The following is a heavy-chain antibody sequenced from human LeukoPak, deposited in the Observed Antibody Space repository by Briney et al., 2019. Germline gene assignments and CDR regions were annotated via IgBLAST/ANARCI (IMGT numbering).Heavy chain of an antibody. D-gene: IGHD3-22*01. Sequence: KSSETLSLTCTVSGGSISSSSYYWGWIRQPPGKGLEWIGSIYYSGSTYYNPSLKSRVTISVDTSKNQFSLKLSSVTAADTAVYYCARNYYDSSGYPEGVDYWGQGTLVTVSS. CDR2: IYYSGST. CDR3: ARNYYDSSGYPEGVDY. CDR1: GGSISSSSYY. J-gene: IGHJ4*02. V-gene: IGHV4-39*07.